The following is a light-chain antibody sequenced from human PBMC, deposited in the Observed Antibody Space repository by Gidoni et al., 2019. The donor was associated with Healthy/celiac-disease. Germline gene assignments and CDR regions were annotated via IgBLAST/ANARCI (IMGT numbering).Light chain of an antibody. CDR2: DTS. CDR3: QQRSNWPSYT. CDR1: QSVSSY. J-gene: IGKJ2*01. V-gene: IGKV3-11*01. Sequence: EIVLTQSPATLSLSPGERATLSCRDSQSVSSYLACYQQKPGQAPRRLIYDTSNRATGIPAMFCCSVSGTDFTLSISCLEPEDFSVYYCQQRSNWPSYTFGQWTKLEIK.